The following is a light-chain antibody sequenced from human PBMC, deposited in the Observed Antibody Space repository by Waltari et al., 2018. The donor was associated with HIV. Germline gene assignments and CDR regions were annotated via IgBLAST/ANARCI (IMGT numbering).Light chain of an antibody. CDR2: HDN. Sequence: SYVLTQPPSVSVAPGKTATITCGGDNIGTKSVQWYQQRPGQAPVLVVYHDNNRPSGVPGRFAGSNSGDTATLTISRVEAGDEADDYCYSAADNNAVFGGGTKLTVL. J-gene: IGLJ3*02. CDR3: YSAADNNAV. V-gene: IGLV3-21*03. CDR1: NIGTKS.